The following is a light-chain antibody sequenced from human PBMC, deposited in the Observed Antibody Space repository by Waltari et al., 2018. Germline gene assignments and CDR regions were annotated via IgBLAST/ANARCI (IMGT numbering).Light chain of an antibody. J-gene: IGKJ2*01. Sequence: DFVLTQSPDSLAVSLGERATLHCRSSQTVFYSANNNNSLAWYHQKPGQPPKLLISWASTRESGVPDRFSGSGSGTDFTLTISSLQAEDVAVYYCQQYYGIPYTFGQGTKLEIK. CDR3: QQYYGIPYT. V-gene: IGKV4-1*01. CDR2: WAS. CDR1: QTVFYSANNNNS.